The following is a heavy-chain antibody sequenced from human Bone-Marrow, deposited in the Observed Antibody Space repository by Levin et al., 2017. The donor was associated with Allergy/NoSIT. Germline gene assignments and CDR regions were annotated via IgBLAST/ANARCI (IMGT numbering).Heavy chain of an antibody. V-gene: IGHV1-69*13. D-gene: IGHD6-19*01. CDR2: IIPLVGSA. Sequence: ASVKVSCKAFGGTFSSYSMSWVRQAPGQGLEWMGGIIPLVGSANYAQKFQGRVTITADESTSTAYMELSSLRSEDTAIYYCARAVAGTWDYYLDVWGRGTTVTVTS. CDR3: ARAVAGTWDYYLDV. J-gene: IGHJ6*03. CDR1: GGTFSSYS.